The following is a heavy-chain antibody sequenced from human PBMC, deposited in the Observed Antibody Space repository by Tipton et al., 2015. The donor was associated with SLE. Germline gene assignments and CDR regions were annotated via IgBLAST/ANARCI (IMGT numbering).Heavy chain of an antibody. Sequence: TLSLTCAISGDSVSSNSVAWNWIRQSPSRGLEWLGRTYYRSQWYKDYAPSVKGRITIDPDTSKNQFSLQLNSVTPEDTAFYYCARARLGAYDFWGQGTLVTVSS. D-gene: IGHD3-16*01. V-gene: IGHV6-1*01. CDR1: GDSVSSNSVA. J-gene: IGHJ4*02. CDR2: TYYRSQWYK. CDR3: ARARLGAYDF.